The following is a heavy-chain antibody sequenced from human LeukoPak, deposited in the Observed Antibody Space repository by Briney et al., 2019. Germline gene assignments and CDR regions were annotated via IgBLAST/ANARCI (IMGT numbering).Heavy chain of an antibody. CDR1: GGSVTSTNW. Sequence: SETLSLTCDVSGGSVTSTNWWTWVRQPPGKGLEWIGEVHLDGRTNYNPSLKSRLIMSVDLPENHISLKLTSVTAADTAVYYCARQVWYYDRSAFDIWGQGTMVTVSS. CDR3: ARQVWYYDRSAFDI. CDR2: VHLDGRT. V-gene: IGHV4-4*02. D-gene: IGHD3-22*01. J-gene: IGHJ3*02.